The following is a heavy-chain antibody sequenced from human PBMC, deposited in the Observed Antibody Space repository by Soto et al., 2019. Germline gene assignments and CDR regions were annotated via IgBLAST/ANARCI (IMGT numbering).Heavy chain of an antibody. CDR3: AKDAVSLDAVWLSHD. J-gene: IGHJ4*02. CDR2: LYGSGGGI. V-gene: IGHV3-23*01. CDR1: GFTFSSYS. Sequence: PGGSLRRSCAASGFTFSSYSMIWIRQVPGKGLEWVSGLYGSGGGIHYADSVKGRFTISRDNSAYSVYLQMNDLGVEDSAVYYCAKDAVSLDAVWLSHDWGQGTVVTVSS. D-gene: IGHD5-12*01.